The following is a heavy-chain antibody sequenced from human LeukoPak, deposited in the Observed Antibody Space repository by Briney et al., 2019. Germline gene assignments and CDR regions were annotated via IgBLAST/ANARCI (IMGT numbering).Heavy chain of an antibody. Sequence: SETLSLTCTVSGGSISSGSYYWSWIRQPAVKGLEWIGRIYTSGSTNYNPSLKSRVTISVDTSKNQFSLKLSSVTAADTAVYYCAAEASIVGATTGYWGQGTLVTVSS. CDR1: GGSISSGSYY. V-gene: IGHV4-61*02. J-gene: IGHJ4*02. CDR3: AAEASIVGATTGY. CDR2: IYTSGST. D-gene: IGHD1-26*01.